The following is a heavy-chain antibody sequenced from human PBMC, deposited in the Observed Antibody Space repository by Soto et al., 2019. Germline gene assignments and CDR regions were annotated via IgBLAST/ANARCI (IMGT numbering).Heavy chain of an antibody. CDR3: ARDSIAAPNWFDP. D-gene: IGHD2-21*01. CDR1: GFTFRNFE. V-gene: IGHV3-48*03. CDR2: ISSSGSKT. Sequence: DVQLVESGGGMVQPGGSLRLSCAVSGFTFRNFEMNWVRQVPGKGLEWLSYISSSGSKTFYAESVKGRFTISRDNTEDSLFLQMNNLIVEYTGIYFCARDSIAAPNWFDPWGQGTRVIVSS. J-gene: IGHJ5*02.